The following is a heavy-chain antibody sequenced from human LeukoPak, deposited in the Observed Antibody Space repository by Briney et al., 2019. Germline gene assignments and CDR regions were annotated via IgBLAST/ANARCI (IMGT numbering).Heavy chain of an antibody. V-gene: IGHV1-69*04. CDR3: ARDPSGGYVPYFDY. CDR1: GGTLSSYA. D-gene: IGHD3-16*01. Sequence: SVKASCKASGGTLSSYAISWVRQAPGQGLEWMGRIIPILGITNYAQKFQGRVTITADKSTSTAYMELSSLRSDDTAVYYCARDPSGGYVPYFDYWGQGTLVTVSS. CDR2: IIPILGIT. J-gene: IGHJ4*02.